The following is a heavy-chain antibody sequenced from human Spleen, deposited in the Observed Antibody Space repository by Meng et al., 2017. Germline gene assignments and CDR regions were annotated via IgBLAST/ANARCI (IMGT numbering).Heavy chain of an antibody. CDR1: GYNFPDYY. V-gene: IGHV1-2*06. CDR2: INPKSGDT. Sequence: ASVKVSCKPSGYNFPDYYIHWVRRAPGQGLEWMGRINPKSGDTHYAQKFQARVTMTGDTSISTAYMELSGLRSDDTAMYYCAREKRNCSGGSCYFKTFYYYGMDVWGQGTTVTVSS. J-gene: IGHJ6*02. CDR3: AREKRNCSGGSCYFKTFYYYGMDV. D-gene: IGHD2-15*01.